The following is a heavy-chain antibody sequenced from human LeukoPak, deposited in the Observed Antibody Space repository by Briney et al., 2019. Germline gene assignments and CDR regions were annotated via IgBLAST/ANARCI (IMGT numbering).Heavy chain of an antibody. CDR1: GYTFTSYY. CDR2: INPSGGST. D-gene: IGHD6-19*01. V-gene: IGHV1-46*01. Sequence: ASVKVSCKASGYTFTSYYMHWVRQAPGQGLEWMGIINPSGGSTSYAQKFQGRVTMTRDTSTSTVYMELSRLRSDDTAVYYCAASQEGSGWYFYFDYWGQGTLVTVSS. J-gene: IGHJ4*02. CDR3: AASQEGSGWYFYFDY.